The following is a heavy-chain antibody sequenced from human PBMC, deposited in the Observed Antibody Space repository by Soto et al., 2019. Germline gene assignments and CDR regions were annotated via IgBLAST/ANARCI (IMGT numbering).Heavy chain of an antibody. D-gene: IGHD3-3*01. Sequence: QVQLVQSGAEVKKPGASVKVSCKASGSAFNSYAISWVRQAPGQGLEWMGWISAYNGNTNYAQKLQGRVTMTTDTATXXAXMXXXSLSXDXXXVYYCALSGYRYYYYYYMDVWGKGTTVTVSS. CDR2: ISAYNGNT. V-gene: IGHV1-18*01. CDR3: ALSGYRYYYYYYMDV. CDR1: GSAFNSYA. J-gene: IGHJ6*03.